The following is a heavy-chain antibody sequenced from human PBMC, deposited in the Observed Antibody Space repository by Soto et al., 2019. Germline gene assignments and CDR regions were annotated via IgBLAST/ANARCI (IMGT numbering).Heavy chain of an antibody. CDR3: ARDQTMRGYFYLDP. CDR1: GFLFSDHY. D-gene: IGHD2-15*01. J-gene: IGHJ5*02. V-gene: IGHV3-11*01. CDR2: ISSTTI. Sequence: GGSLSLSCAASGFLFSDHYMSWIRQAQGKGPEWISYISSTTIYYADSVRGRFTVSRDNAKNSLHLQMNSLRAEDTAVYYCARDQTMRGYFYLDPWGPGILVTVYS.